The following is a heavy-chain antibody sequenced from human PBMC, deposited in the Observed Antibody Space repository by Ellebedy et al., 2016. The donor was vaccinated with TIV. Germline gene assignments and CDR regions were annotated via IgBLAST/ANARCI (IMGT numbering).Heavy chain of an antibody. V-gene: IGHV1-18*01. J-gene: IGHJ4*02. CDR1: GYTFTSYA. CDR2: ISAYNGNT. D-gene: IGHD5-18*01. CDR3: ARNTPMAEYFDY. Sequence: AASVKVSCQASGYTFTSYAIHWVRQAPGQGLEWMGWISAYNGNTNYAQKLQGRVTMTTDTSTSTAYMELRSLRSDDTAVYYCARNTPMAEYFDYWGQGTLVTVSS.